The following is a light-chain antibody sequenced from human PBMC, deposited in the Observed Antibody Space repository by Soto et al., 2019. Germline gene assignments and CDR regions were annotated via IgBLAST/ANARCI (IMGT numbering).Light chain of an antibody. CDR2: AAS. V-gene: IGKV1-39*01. CDR3: QQSYSAGYT. CDR1: QSISSY. Sequence: DIQMTQSPSSLSASVGDRVTIPCRASQSISSYLNWYQQKPGKAPKLLIYAASSLQSGVPSRFSGSGSGTDFTLTISSLQPEDFATYYCQQSYSAGYTFGQGTRLEIK. J-gene: IGKJ5*01.